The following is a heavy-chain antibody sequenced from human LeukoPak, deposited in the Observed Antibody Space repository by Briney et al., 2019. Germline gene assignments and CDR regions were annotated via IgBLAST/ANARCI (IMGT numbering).Heavy chain of an antibody. CDR2: ISGSGGST. Sequence: GGSLRLSCAASGFTFSSYAMSWVRQAPGKGLEWVSAISGSGGSTYYADSVKGRFTISRDNSKNTLYLQMNSLRAEDTAVYYCAKGLSPDFWSGYYEGNHYYGMDVWGQGTTVTVSS. J-gene: IGHJ6*02. V-gene: IGHV3-23*01. CDR3: AKGLSPDFWSGYYEGNHYYGMDV. CDR1: GFTFSSYA. D-gene: IGHD3-3*01.